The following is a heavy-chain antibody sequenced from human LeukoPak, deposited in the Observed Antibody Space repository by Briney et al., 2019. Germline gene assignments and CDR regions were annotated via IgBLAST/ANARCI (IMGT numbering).Heavy chain of an antibody. J-gene: IGHJ3*02. D-gene: IGHD2-2*01. Sequence: GGSLRLSCAASGFTFTTHRMSWVRRAPGKRLEWVANIKQDGNDKHSLESVKGRFTISRDNAKNSLYLQMNSLRAEDTAVYYCARLSDTEGSSTSYRASDIWGQGTLVAVSS. CDR2: IKQDGNDK. V-gene: IGHV3-7*01. CDR1: GFTFTTHR. CDR3: ARLSDTEGSSTSYRASDI.